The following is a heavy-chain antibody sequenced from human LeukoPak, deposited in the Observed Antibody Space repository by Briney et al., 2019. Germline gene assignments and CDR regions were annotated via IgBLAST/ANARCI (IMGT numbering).Heavy chain of an antibody. J-gene: IGHJ4*02. Sequence: GGSLRLSCAASGFTFSSYAMSWVRQAPGTGLEWVSAISGSGGSTYYADSVKGRFTISRDNSKNTLYLQMNSLRAEDTAVYYCAKGYSSSWYDTPDYWGQGTLVTVSS. CDR3: AKGYSSSWYDTPDY. D-gene: IGHD6-13*01. CDR1: GFTFSSYA. V-gene: IGHV3-23*01. CDR2: ISGSGGST.